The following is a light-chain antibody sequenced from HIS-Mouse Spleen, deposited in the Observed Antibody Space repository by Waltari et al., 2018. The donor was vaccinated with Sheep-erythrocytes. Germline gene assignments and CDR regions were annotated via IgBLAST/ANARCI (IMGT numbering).Light chain of an antibody. CDR1: SSNIGAGYD. CDR2: GNS. J-gene: IGLJ3*02. V-gene: IGLV1-40*01. CDR3: QSYDSSLSGSV. Sequence: QSVLTQPPSVSGAPGQRVTISCTGSSSNIGAGYDVHWYQQFPGTAPKLLIYGNSHRPSGVPDRFSGAKSGTSASLAITGLQAEDEADYYCQSYDSSLSGSVFGGGTKLTVL.